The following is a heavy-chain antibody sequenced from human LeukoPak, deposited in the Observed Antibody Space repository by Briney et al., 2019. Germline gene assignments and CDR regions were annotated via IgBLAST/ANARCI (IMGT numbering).Heavy chain of an antibody. CDR3: AKDRRLGIVVVPAVIDP. CDR1: GFTFSSYA. V-gene: IGHV3-23*01. D-gene: IGHD2-2*01. J-gene: IGHJ5*02. Sequence: GGSLTLSCAASGFTFSSYAMSWVRQAPGKGLEWVSAICGSGGSTYYADLVKGRLSISRDNSKNTLYLQMNSLRAEDTAVYYCAKDRRLGIVVVPAVIDPWGQGTLVTVSS. CDR2: ICGSGGST.